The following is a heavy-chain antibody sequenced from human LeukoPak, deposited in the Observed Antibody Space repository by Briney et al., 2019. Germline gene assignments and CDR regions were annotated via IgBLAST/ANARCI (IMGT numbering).Heavy chain of an antibody. V-gene: IGHV4-38-2*02. Sequence: NPSETLFLTCTVSGYSISSGYYWGWIRQAPGKGLEWIGSIYNSGSTYYNPSLKSRVTISVDMSKNQFSLKMSSVTAADTAVYYCARAYSSSWYWNWFDPWGQGTLVTVSS. CDR2: IYNSGST. CDR1: GYSISSGYY. D-gene: IGHD6-13*01. CDR3: ARAYSSSWYWNWFDP. J-gene: IGHJ5*02.